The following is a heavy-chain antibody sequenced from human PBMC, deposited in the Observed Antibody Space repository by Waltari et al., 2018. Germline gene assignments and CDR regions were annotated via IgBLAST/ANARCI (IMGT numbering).Heavy chain of an antibody. CDR1: GGSISSSSYY. CDR2: IYYSGST. CDR3: ARLNPYWYFDL. V-gene: IGHV4-39*01. J-gene: IGHJ2*01. Sequence: QLQLQESGPGLVKPSETLSLTCTVPGGSISSSSYYWGWIRQPPGKGLEWIGSIYYSGSTYYNPSLKSRVTISVDTSKNQFSLKLSSVTAADTAVYYCARLNPYWYFDLWGRGTLVTVSS.